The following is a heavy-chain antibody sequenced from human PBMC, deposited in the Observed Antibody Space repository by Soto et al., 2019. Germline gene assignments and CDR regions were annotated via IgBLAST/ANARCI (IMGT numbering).Heavy chain of an antibody. CDR3: ARDAFYGDYGLD. CDR1: GYSISSGYY. V-gene: IGHV4-38-2*02. D-gene: IGHD4-17*01. Sequence: SETLSLTCAVSGYSISSGYYWGWIRQPPGKGLEWIGSIYHSGSTYYNPSLKSRVTISVDTSKNQFSLKLSSVTAADTAVYYCARDAFYGDYGLDWGQGTLVTVS. J-gene: IGHJ4*02. CDR2: IYHSGST.